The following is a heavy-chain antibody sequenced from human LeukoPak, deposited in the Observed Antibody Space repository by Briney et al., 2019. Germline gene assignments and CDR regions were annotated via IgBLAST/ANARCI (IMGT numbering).Heavy chain of an antibody. CDR1: GGSISSYY. D-gene: IGHD5-18*01. V-gene: IGHV4-59*01. CDR3: ARCERGYSYGFDY. CDR2: IYYSGST. Sequence: SETLSLTFTVSGGSISSYYWSWIRLPPGKGLEWIGYIYYSGSTNYNPSLKSRVTISVDTSKNQFSLKLSSVTAADTAVYYCARCERGYSYGFDYWGQGTLVTVSS. J-gene: IGHJ4*02.